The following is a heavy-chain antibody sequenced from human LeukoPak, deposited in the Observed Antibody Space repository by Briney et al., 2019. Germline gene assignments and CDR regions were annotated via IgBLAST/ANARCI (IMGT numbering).Heavy chain of an antibody. CDR1: GYTFTGYY. J-gene: IGHJ4*02. CDR3: AGDRVGSGWPRPYYFEK. D-gene: IGHD6-19*01. Sequence: GASVKVSCKPTGYTFTGYYLHWLRQAPGQGFEWLGWINPNTGATMSAQKFQGRVTMTRDTSIDTAYMELSRLTSDDTAVYYCAGDRVGSGWPRPYYFEKWGQGTLVTVSS. CDR2: INPNTGAT. V-gene: IGHV1-2*02.